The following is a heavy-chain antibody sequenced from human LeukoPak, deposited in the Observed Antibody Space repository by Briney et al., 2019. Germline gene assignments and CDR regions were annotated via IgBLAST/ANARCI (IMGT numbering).Heavy chain of an antibody. CDR1: GFTXXXXS. D-gene: IGHD6-25*01. Sequence: RLSXXXXGFTXXXXSMXXXRXXPGKXLEWVSYISSSSSNIYYADSVKGRFTISRDNAKNSLYLQMNSLRAEDTAVYYCARDRRIAAFDYWGQGTLVTVSS. CDR3: ARDRRIAAFDY. J-gene: IGHJ4*02. CDR2: ISSSSSNI. V-gene: IGHV3-48*01.